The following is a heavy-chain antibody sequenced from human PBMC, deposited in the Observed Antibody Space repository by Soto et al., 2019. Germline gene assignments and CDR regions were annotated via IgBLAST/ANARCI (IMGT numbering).Heavy chain of an antibody. CDR1: GYSFTSRYS. J-gene: IGHJ6*02. CDR3: AREDRDRETGLVPAAIDGMDV. CDR2: IIPIFGIP. V-gene: IGHV1-69*13. Sequence: ASVKVSCKAIGYSFTSRYSITWVRQAPGHGLEWIGRIIPIFGIPTYAQKFQGRVTFTADESTSTAYMELSSLRSDDTAVYYCAREDRDRETGLVPAAIDGMDVWGQGTTVTVSS. D-gene: IGHD2-2*01.